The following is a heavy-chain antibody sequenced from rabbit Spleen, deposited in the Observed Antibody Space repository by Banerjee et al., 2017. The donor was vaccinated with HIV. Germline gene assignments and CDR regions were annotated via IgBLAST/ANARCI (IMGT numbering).Heavy chain of an antibody. CDR1: GVSFSISSY. Sequence: QEQLVESGGDLVKPGASLTLTCTASGVSFSISSYICWVRQAPGKGLEWIGCINSITGKTVYATWAKGRFTISRASATTVFLQMTSLTAADTATYFCARDAGSGDYIDGYFNLWGPGTLVTVS. J-gene: IGHJ4*01. D-gene: IGHD8-1*01. CDR2: INSITGKT. CDR3: ARDAGSGDYIDGYFNL. V-gene: IGHV1S45*01.